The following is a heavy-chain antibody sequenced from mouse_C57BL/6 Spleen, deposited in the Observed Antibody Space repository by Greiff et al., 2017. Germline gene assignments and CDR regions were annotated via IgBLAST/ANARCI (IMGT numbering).Heavy chain of an antibody. Sequence: QVQLQLSGAELARPGASVKLSCTASGYTFTSFGISWVKQRTGQGLEWIGEIYPRSGNTYYNEKLKGKATQTADKSSSTAYMEIRSLTAEDSAVYFCTILGAMDYWGQGTSVTVSS. V-gene: IGHV1-81*01. CDR1: GYTFTSFG. CDR2: IYPRSGNT. D-gene: IGHD1-1*01. CDR3: TILGAMDY. J-gene: IGHJ4*01.